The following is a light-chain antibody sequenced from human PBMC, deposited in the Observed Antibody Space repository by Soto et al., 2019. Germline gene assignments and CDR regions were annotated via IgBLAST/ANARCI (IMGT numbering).Light chain of an antibody. J-gene: IGLJ1*01. CDR3: GSWDSSLSAYV. CDR1: SSNIGSNT. CDR2: DDN. Sequence: QPVLTQPPSASGTPGQRVTISCSGSSSNIGSNTVNWYQQLPGTAPKLLIYDDNKRPSGIPDRFSGSKSGTSATLGITGFQTGDEADYYCGSWDSSLSAYVFGTGTKVTVL. V-gene: IGLV1-51*01.